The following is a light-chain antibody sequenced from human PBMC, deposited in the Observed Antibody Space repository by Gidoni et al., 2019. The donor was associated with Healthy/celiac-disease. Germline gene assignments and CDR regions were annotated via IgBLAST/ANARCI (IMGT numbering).Light chain of an antibody. J-gene: IGKJ1*01. CDR1: QSVSSY. CDR3: QQRSNWPRT. V-gene: IGKV3-11*01. Sequence: IVLTQSPATLSLSPRDRATLSCRDSQSVSSYLAWYQQKPGQAPRLLIYDATNRATGIPARFSGSGSGTDFTLTISSLAPEDFAVYYCQQRSNWPRTFXQXTKVEIK. CDR2: DAT.